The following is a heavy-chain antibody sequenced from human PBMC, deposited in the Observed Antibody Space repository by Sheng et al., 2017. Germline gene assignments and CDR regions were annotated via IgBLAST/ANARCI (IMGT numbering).Heavy chain of an antibody. CDR2: IIPSLGIA. CDR1: GGSFSTYA. Sequence: QVHLVQSGAQVKKPGSSVKVSCKASGGSFSTYAISWLRQAPGQGLEWMGGIIPSLGIANSAQRFQGRVTITADKSTSTVYMELSSLRYDDTAVYYCAISITGTHDAFDIWGQGTMVTVSS. V-gene: IGHV1-69*10. D-gene: IGHD1-20*01. CDR3: AISITGTHDAFDI. J-gene: IGHJ3*02.